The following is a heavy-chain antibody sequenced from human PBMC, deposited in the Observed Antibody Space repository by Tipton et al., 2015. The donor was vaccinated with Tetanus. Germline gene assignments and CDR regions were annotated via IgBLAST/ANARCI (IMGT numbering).Heavy chain of an antibody. CDR2: MPYSGGA. CDR3: ARERIRLIGEVIFRFFDL. J-gene: IGHJ2*01. V-gene: IGHV4-59*01. CDR1: GGSISPNY. Sequence: TLSLTCTVSGGSISPNYWSWIRQPPGKGLEWIGQMPYSGGANYNPYLNSRVTISVDTSKNQFSLRLSSVTAADTAVYYCARERIRLIGEVIFRFFDLWGRGTLVTVSS. D-gene: IGHD3-3*02.